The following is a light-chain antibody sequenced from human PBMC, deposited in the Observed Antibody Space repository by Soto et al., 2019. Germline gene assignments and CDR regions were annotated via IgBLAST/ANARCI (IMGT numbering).Light chain of an antibody. CDR2: DVS. CDR1: SSDVGAYNY. J-gene: IGLJ1*01. V-gene: IGLV2-14*01. Sequence: QSALTQPASVSGSPGQSIAISCTGTSSDVGAYNYVSWYQQHPGKAPKLMIYDVSHRPSGASDRFSGSKSGNTASLTISGLQPEDEADYYCTSYTSSSTYGFGTGTKVTVL. CDR3: TSYTSSSTYG.